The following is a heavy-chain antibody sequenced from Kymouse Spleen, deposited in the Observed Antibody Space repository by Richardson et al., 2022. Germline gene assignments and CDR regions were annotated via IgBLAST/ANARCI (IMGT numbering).Heavy chain of an antibody. CDR3: ARDGRSGYPNWFDP. Sequence: QVQLQESGPGLVKPSETLSLTCTVSGGSISSYYWSWIRQPPGKGLEWIGYIYYSGSTNYNPSLKSRVTISVDTSKNQFSLKLSSVTAADTAVYYCARDGRSGYPNWFDPWGQGTLVTVSS. V-gene: IGHV4-59*01. D-gene: IGHD3-3*01. CDR2: IYYSGST. J-gene: IGHJ5*02. CDR1: GGSISSYY.